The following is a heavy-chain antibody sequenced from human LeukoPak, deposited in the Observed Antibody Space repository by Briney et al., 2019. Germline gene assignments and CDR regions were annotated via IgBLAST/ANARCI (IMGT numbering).Heavy chain of an antibody. CDR3: ARVQGRPYYYGMDV. CDR2: MNPNSGNT. J-gene: IGHJ6*02. V-gene: IGHV1-8*01. Sequence: ASVKVSCKASGYTFTSYDINWVRQATGQGLEWMGWMNPNSGNTGYAQKFQGRVTMTRNTSIGTAYMELSSLRSEDTAVYYCARVQGRPYYYGMDVWGQGTTVTVSS. CDR1: GYTFTSYD.